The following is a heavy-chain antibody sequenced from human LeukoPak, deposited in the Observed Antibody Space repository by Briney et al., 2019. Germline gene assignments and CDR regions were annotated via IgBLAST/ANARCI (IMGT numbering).Heavy chain of an antibody. CDR3: ARGGKLRYFDLVMRGNWFDP. J-gene: IGHJ5*02. CDR2: IFYSGST. CDR1: GASISSSNSY. D-gene: IGHD3-9*01. V-gene: IGHV4-39*07. Sequence: SETLSLTCTVSGASISSSNSYWGWIRQPPGKGLEWIGSIFYSGSTNYNPSLKSRVTISVDTSKNQFSLKLSSVTAADTAVYYCARGGKLRYFDLVMRGNWFDPWGQGTLVTVSS.